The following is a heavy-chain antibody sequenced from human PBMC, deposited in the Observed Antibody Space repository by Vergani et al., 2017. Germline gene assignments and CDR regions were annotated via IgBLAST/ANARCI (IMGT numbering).Heavy chain of an antibody. Sequence: QVQLVQSGAEVKKPGASVTVSCKASGYTFTGYYMHWVRQAPGQRLEWMGWINPNSGGTNYAQKFQGRVTMTRDTSISTAYMELSRLRSDDTAVYYCARDTSSSWAYYFDYWGQGTLVTVSS. V-gene: IGHV1-2*02. CDR1: GYTFTGYY. CDR2: INPNSGGT. CDR3: ARDTSSSWAYYFDY. J-gene: IGHJ4*02. D-gene: IGHD6-13*01.